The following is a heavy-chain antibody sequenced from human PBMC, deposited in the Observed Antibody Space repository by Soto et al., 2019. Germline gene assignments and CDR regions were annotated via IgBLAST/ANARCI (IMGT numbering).Heavy chain of an antibody. Sequence: GGSLRLSCAASGFTFSSYAMHWVRQAPGKGLEWVAVISYDGSNKYYADSVKGRFTISRDNSKNTLYLQMNSLRAEDTAVYYCARSRYSSSPPGAHWGQGTLVTVSS. J-gene: IGHJ4*02. CDR1: GFTFSSYA. CDR2: ISYDGSNK. CDR3: ARSRYSSSPPGAH. V-gene: IGHV3-30-3*01. D-gene: IGHD6-6*01.